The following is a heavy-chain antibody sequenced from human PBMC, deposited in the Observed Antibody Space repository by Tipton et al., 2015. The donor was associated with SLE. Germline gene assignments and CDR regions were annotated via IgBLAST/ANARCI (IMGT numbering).Heavy chain of an antibody. CDR3: ARGVVGLVLIYFDH. CDR1: GDYSISSSY. V-gene: IGHV4-59*12. D-gene: IGHD3/OR15-3a*01. Sequence: TLSLTCTVSGDYSISSSYWSWIRQTPGKGLEWIGYIYYTGSASYNPSLKSRATISVDTSNNRFSLKVNSVTAADTAVYYCARGVVGLVLIYFDHWGQGALVTVSS. J-gene: IGHJ4*01. CDR2: IYYTGSA.